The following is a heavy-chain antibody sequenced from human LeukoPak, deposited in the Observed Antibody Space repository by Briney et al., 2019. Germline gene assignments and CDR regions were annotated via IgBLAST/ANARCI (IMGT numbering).Heavy chain of an antibody. V-gene: IGHV4-34*01. CDR2: INHSGST. CDR1: GGSFSGYY. Sequence: SETLSLTCAVYGGSFSGYYWSWIRQPPGKGLEWIGEINHSGSTNYNPSLKSRVTISVDMSKNQFSLKLSSVTAADTAVYYCARGGRRDYDILTGALDPWGQGTLVTVSS. D-gene: IGHD3-9*01. J-gene: IGHJ5*02. CDR3: ARGGRRDYDILTGALDP.